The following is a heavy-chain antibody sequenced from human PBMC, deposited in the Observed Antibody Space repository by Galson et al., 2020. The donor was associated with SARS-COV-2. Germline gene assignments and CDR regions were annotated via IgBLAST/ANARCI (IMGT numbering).Heavy chain of an antibody. CDR1: GGSISSSNW. Sequence: SETLSLTCAVSGGSISSSNWWSWVRQPPGKGLEWIGEIYHSGSTNYNPSLKSRVTISVDTSKNQFSLKLSSVTAADTAVYYCARVGDYYGSGSYPNWFDPWGQGTLVTVSA. J-gene: IGHJ5*02. CDR2: IYHSGST. V-gene: IGHV4-4*02. D-gene: IGHD3-10*01. CDR3: ARVGDYYGSGSYPNWFDP.